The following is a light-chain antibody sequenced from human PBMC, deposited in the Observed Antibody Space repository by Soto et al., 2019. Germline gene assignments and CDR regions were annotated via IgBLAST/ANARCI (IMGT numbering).Light chain of an antibody. CDR2: GAS. CDR3: QQYNSWPLT. V-gene: IGKV3-15*01. CDR1: QSVSSN. Sequence: EIVMTQSTATLSASPGERATLSCRASQSVSSNLAWYRQKPGQAPRILIYGASTRATGIPANFSGSGSGTEFTLTISSLQSEHFAVYYCQQYNSWPLTFGGGTRVEIK. J-gene: IGKJ4*01.